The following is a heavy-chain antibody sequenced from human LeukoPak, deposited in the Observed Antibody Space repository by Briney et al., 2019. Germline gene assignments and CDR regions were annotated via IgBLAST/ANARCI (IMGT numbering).Heavy chain of an antibody. CDR2: IHHSGST. CDR3: ARGGEQWLAYFDY. J-gene: IGHJ4*02. Sequence: SETLSLTCTVSGGCISSGNYYWSWIRQHPGKGLEWIGYIHHSGSTYYNPSLKSRVIISVDTSKNQFSLKLNSVTAADTAVYYCARGGEQWLAYFDYWGQGTLVTVSS. V-gene: IGHV4-31*03. D-gene: IGHD6-19*01. CDR1: GGCISSGNYY.